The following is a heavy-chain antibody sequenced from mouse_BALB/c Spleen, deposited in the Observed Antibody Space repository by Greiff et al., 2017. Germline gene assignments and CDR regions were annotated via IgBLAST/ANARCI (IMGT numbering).Heavy chain of an antibody. Sequence: LQQPGSELVRPGASVKLSCKASGYTFTSYWMHWVKQRPGQGLEWIGNIYPGSGSTNYDEKFKCKATLTVDTSSSTAYMQLSSLTSEDSAVYYCTRKDYYGSSYEYFDVWGAGTTVTVSS. CDR1: GYTFTSYW. CDR3: TRKDYYGSSYEYFDV. J-gene: IGHJ1*01. D-gene: IGHD1-1*01. V-gene: IGHV1S22*01. CDR2: IYPGSGST.